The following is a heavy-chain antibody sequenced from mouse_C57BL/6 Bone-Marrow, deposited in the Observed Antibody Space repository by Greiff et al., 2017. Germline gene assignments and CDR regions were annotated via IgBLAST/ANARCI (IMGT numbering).Heavy chain of an antibody. CDR1: GFNIKDDY. Sequence: VHVKQSGAELVRPGASVTLSCTASGFNIKDDYMHWVKQRPEQGLEWIGWIDPENGDTEYASKFQGKATITADTSSNTAYLQLSSLTSEDTAVYYCKGYAMDYWGQGTSVTVSS. CDR2: IDPENGDT. V-gene: IGHV14-4*01. CDR3: KGYAMDY. J-gene: IGHJ4*01.